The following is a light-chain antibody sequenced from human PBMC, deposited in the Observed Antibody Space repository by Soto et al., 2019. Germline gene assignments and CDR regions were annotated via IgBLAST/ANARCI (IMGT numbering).Light chain of an antibody. CDR1: QSVSTT. CDR2: GAS. CDR3: QQYNDWRMYT. J-gene: IGKJ2*01. V-gene: IGKV3-15*01. Sequence: EIVLTQSPATLSVSPGESATLSCWATQSVSTTLAWYQQKPGQAPRLLIYGASTRAPGVPARFSGSGFGRTLTLTISSLQSEDFAVYYCQQYNDWRMYTFGQGTKLEI.